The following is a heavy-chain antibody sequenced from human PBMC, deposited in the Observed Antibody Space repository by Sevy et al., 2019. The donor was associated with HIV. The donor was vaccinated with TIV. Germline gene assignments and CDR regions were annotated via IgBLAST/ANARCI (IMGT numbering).Heavy chain of an antibody. CDR1: GGSFSGYF. Sequence: SETLSLTCAVSGGSFSGYFWNWIRQSPGKGLEWIGEINHTGSLKYNPSLKSRVTISVDASKSQLSLHLRSVTAADTAVYYCARGRQAYVVVVPSTVPFDCWGRGTLVTVSS. J-gene: IGHJ4*02. CDR2: INHTGSL. CDR3: ARGRQAYVVVVPSTVPFDC. D-gene: IGHD2-2*01. V-gene: IGHV4-34*01.